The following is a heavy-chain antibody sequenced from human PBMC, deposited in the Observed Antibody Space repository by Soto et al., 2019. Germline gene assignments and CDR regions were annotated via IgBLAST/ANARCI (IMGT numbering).Heavy chain of an antibody. D-gene: IGHD6-6*01. V-gene: IGHV3-33*01. CDR1: GIIFTGYG. Sequence: PGGSLRLSCAVSGIIFTGYGMHWVRQAPGKGLEWVAVIRYDGSNIYYADSVKGRFTISRDNSKNTLYLQMNSLRAEDTAVYYCARGWSSSPQKYNWFDPWGQGTLVTVSS. CDR2: IRYDGSNI. J-gene: IGHJ5*02. CDR3: ARGWSSSPQKYNWFDP.